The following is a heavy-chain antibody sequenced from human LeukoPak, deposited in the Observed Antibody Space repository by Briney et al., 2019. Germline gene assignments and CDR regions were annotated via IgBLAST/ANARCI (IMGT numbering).Heavy chain of an antibody. CDR1: GFSFSMSA. J-gene: IGHJ5*02. Sequence: GGSLRLSCSGSGFSFSMSAMSWVRQAPGKGLAWVSGITASGGETSYADSARGRFTISRDNSKDIVYLDMKSLRVDDTAMYYCARLKGQGLRYVPATWGQGALVTVPS. CDR2: ITASGGET. D-gene: IGHD2-2*01. CDR3: ARLKGQGLRYVPAT. V-gene: IGHV3-23*01.